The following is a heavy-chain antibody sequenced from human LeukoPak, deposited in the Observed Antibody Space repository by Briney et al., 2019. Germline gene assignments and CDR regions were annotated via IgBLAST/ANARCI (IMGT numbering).Heavy chain of an antibody. CDR3: ARDLELERNRWNYFES. CDR2: MHYSGDT. Sequence: PSETLSLTCTVSGGSISSFFWSWIRQPPGKGLEWIGSMHYSGDTKYNPSLRSRVSLSIDTSMQQISLRLSSATAADTAVYYCARDLELERNRWNYFESWGQGTLVTVSS. CDR1: GGSISSFF. V-gene: IGHV4-59*01. J-gene: IGHJ4*02. D-gene: IGHD1-1*01.